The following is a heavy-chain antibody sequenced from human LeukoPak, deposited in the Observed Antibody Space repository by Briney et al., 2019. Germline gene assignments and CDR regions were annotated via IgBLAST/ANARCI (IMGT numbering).Heavy chain of an antibody. Sequence: PSETLSLTCAVSGGSISSSNWWSWVRQPPGKGLEWVGEIYHSGSTNYNPSLKSRVTISVDKSKNQFSLKLSSVTAADTAVYYCARANYGGNLGDYWGQGTLVTVSS. CDR3: ARANYGGNLGDY. J-gene: IGHJ4*02. CDR2: IYHSGST. V-gene: IGHV4-4*02. D-gene: IGHD4-23*01. CDR1: GGSISSSNW.